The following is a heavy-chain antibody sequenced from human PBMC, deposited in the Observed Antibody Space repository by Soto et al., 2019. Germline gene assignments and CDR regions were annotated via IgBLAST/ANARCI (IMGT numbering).Heavy chain of an antibody. CDR2: ISAYNGNT. J-gene: IGHJ4*02. CDR1: GYTFTSYG. Sequence: VSVKVSCKASGYTFTSYGNSWVRQAPGQGLEWMGWISAYNGNTNYAQKLQGRVTMTTDTSTSTAYMELRSLRSDDTAVYYCARLKDFGYTLSYWGQGTLVTVSS. D-gene: IGHD1-1*01. V-gene: IGHV1-18*01. CDR3: ARLKDFGYTLSY.